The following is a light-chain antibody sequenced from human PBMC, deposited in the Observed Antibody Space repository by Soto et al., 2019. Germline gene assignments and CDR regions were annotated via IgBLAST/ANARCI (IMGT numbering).Light chain of an antibody. Sequence: SVLTQPASVSGSLGQSITISCTGTSFNNVSWYQQYPGKAPTVVIYDVNKRPSGVPDRFSGSKSDNTASLTISGLQAEDEADYYCCSYAGSYSYVFGIGTKVTVL. CDR2: DVN. CDR1: SFNN. J-gene: IGLJ1*01. CDR3: CSYAGSYSYV. V-gene: IGLV2-11*01.